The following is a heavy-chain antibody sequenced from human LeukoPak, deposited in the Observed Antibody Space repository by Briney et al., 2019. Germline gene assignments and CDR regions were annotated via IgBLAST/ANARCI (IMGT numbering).Heavy chain of an antibody. V-gene: IGHV3-30*04. D-gene: IGHD3-16*01. Sequence: GGSLRLSCAASGFTFSSYAMHWVRQAPGKGLEWVAVISYDGTNKYYADSVKGRFTISRDNSKNTLYLQMNSLRAEDTAVYYCARRAGAYTHPYDYWGQGTLVTVS. CDR3: ARRAGAYTHPYDY. CDR2: ISYDGTNK. J-gene: IGHJ4*02. CDR1: GFTFSSYA.